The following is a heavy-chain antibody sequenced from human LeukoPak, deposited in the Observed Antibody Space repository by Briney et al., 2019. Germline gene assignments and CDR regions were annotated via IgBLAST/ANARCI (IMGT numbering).Heavy chain of an antibody. CDR2: IKQDGSEK. CDR3: AREGVVVAATLAYYYGMDV. D-gene: IGHD2-15*01. CDR1: GFTLSSYW. Sequence: GGSLRLTCAASGFTLSSYWMSWVRQAPGKGLEWVANIKQDGSEKYYVDSVKGRFTISRDNAKNSLYLQMNSLRAEDTAVYYCAREGVVVAATLAYYYGMDVWGQGTTVTVSS. J-gene: IGHJ6*02. V-gene: IGHV3-7*01.